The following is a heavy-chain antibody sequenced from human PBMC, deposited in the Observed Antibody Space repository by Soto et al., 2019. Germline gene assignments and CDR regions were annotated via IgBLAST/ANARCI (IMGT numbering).Heavy chain of an antibody. V-gene: IGHV3-48*03. CDR2: ISANGGSTI. CDR3: AREPYNYYDSSGSNFGFDY. J-gene: IGHJ4*02. D-gene: IGHD3-22*01. CDR1: GFTFTSYV. Sequence: EVQLLESGGGLVQPGESLRLSCAASGFTFTSYVMTWVRQAPGKGLEWVSAISANGGSTIYYADSVKGRFTISRDNAKNSLYLQMNSLRAEDTAVYYCAREPYNYYDSSGSNFGFDYWGQGTLVTVSS.